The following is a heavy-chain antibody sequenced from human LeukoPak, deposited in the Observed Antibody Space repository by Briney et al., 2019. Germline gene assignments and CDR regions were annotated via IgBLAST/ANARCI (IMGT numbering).Heavy chain of an antibody. V-gene: IGHV1-18*01. CDR3: ARTTSIAVAAHFDY. CDR2: ISAYNGNT. Sequence: ASVKVSCKASGYTFTSYGISWVLQAPGQGLEWMGWISAYNGNTNYAQKLQGRVTMTTDTSTSTAYMELRSLRADDTAVYYCARTTSIAVAAHFDYWGQGTLVTVSS. CDR1: GYTFTSYG. J-gene: IGHJ4*02. D-gene: IGHD6-19*01.